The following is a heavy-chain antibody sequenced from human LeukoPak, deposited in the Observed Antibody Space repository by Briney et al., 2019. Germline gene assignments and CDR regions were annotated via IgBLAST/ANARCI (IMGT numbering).Heavy chain of an antibody. J-gene: IGHJ6*02. CDR1: GFTFDDYA. Sequence: PGRSLRLSCAASGFTFDDYAMHWVRQAPGKGLEWVSGISWNSGSIGYADSVKGRFTISRDNAKNSLYLQMNSLRAEDTALYYCAKDIGCSSTSCNPATSLELQLDSLSGGYDYGMDVWGQGTMVTVSS. CDR2: ISWNSGSI. V-gene: IGHV3-9*01. D-gene: IGHD2-2*01. CDR3: AKDIGCSSTSCNPATSLELQLDSLSGGYDYGMDV.